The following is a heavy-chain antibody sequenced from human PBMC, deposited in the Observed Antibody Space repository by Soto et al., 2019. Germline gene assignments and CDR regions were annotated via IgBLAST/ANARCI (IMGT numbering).Heavy chain of an antibody. CDR3: ARGDYYDSSGPFSDAFDI. J-gene: IGHJ3*02. Sequence: EVQLVESGGGLVQPGGSLRLSCAASGFTFSTYWMSWVRQAPGKGLEWVANIKPDGSQKWYVDSVKGRFTISRDNAKNSLYLQINSVRAEEPAVYYCARGDYYDSSGPFSDAFDIWGQGTMVTVSS. CDR1: GFTFSTYW. CDR2: IKPDGSQK. D-gene: IGHD3-22*01. V-gene: IGHV3-7*04.